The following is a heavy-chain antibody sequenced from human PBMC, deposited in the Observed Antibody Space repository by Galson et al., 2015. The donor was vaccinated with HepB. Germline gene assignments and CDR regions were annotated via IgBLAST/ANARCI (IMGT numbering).Heavy chain of an antibody. CDR3: TRMGDFSGYSSK. CDR1: GFTFSGSA. V-gene: IGHV3-73*01. D-gene: IGHD5-12*01. J-gene: IGHJ4*02. CDR2: IRSKGNDYAT. Sequence: SLRLSCAASGFTFSGSAIHWARQASGKGPEWVGRIRSKGNDYATSYVESLKGRFTISRDDSRNMAYLHMKSPKTEDTAVYYCTRMGDFSGYSSKWGQGTLVTVSS.